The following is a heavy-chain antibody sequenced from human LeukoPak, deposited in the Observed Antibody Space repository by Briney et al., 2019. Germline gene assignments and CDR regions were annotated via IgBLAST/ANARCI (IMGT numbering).Heavy chain of an antibody. J-gene: IGHJ4*02. CDR1: GFTFSSFW. V-gene: IGHV3-7*01. D-gene: IGHD5-18*01. Sequence: GGSLRLSCAASGFTFSSFWMSWVRQAPGEGLESVANIKEDGSEKYYVDSVKGRFTISRDNAKNSLYLQMNSLRAEDTAVYYCARGAAMVQPFDYWGQGTLVTVSS. CDR2: IKEDGSEK. CDR3: ARGAAMVQPFDY.